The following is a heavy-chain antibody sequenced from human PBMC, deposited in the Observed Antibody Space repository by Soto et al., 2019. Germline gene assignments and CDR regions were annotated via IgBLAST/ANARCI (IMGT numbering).Heavy chain of an antibody. CDR2: IHDDGSIT. CDR1: GFTFSSYW. V-gene: IGHV3-74*01. CDR3: GRVPAAAAGIGIDH. J-gene: IGHJ4*02. D-gene: IGHD6-13*01. Sequence: EVQLVESGGGLVQPGGSLRLSCAASGFTFSSYWMHWVRQAPGKGLVWVARIHDDGSITNYADSVKGRFTISRGNAKNSLYLQMNRLRAEDTAVYYFGRVPAAAAGIGIDHWGQGILVTVSS.